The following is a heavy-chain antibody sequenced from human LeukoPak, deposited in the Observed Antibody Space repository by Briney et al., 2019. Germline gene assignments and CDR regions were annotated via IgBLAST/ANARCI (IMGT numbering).Heavy chain of an antibody. J-gene: IGHJ5*02. CDR2: ISAYNGNT. CDR1: VYTFTSYG. V-gene: IGHV1-18*01. D-gene: IGHD3-3*01. CDR3: ARLTIFGVENWFDP. Sequence: GTSVKVSFTASVYTFTSYGISWVRQAPGQGLEWMGWISAYNGNTNYAQKLQGRVTMTTDTSTSTAHMELRSLRSDDTAVYYCARLTIFGVENWFDPWGQGTLVTASS.